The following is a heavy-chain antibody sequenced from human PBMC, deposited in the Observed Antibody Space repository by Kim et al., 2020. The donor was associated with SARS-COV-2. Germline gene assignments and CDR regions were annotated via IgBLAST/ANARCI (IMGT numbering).Heavy chain of an antibody. Sequence: SETLSLTCTVSGGSISSSSYYWGWIRQPPGKGLEWIGGIYYSGSTYYNPSLKSRVTISVDTSKNQFSLKLSSVTAADTAVYYCARGQGSALEIYGGKGNSIDPWGQGTLVTVSS. CDR2: IYYSGST. CDR1: GGSISSSSYY. J-gene: IGHJ5*02. CDR3: ARGQGSALEIYGGKGNSIDP. D-gene: IGHD4-17*01. V-gene: IGHV4-39*07.